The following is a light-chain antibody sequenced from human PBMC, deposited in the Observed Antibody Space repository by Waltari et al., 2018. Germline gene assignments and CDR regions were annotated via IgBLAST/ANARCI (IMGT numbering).Light chain of an antibody. J-gene: IGKJ3*01. Sequence: DIQMTQSPSSLSASVGDRVTITCRATQAISNFLAWYQQKPGKVPKLLIYAASPLQSGVPSRFSGSGSETDFTLTIRSLQPEDVATYYCQKYSSAPFTFGPGTTVDI. CDR3: QKYSSAPFT. CDR2: AAS. CDR1: QAISNF. V-gene: IGKV1-27*01.